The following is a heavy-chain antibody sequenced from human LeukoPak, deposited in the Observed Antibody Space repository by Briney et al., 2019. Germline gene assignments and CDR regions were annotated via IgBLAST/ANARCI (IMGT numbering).Heavy chain of an antibody. D-gene: IGHD3-10*01. CDR1: GGPISSYY. CDR2: IDYSGST. J-gene: IGHJ3*02. CDR3: ARRRGDAFDI. V-gene: IGHV4-59*08. Sequence: PSETLSLTCTVSGGPISSYYWSWIRQPPGKGLEWIGYIDYSGSTNSNPSLKSRVTISVDTSKNQFSLKLSSVTAADTAVYYCARRRGDAFDIWGHGTMVTVSS.